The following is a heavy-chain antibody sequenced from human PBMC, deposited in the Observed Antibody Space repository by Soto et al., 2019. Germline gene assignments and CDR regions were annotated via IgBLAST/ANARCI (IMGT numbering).Heavy chain of an antibody. D-gene: IGHD2-15*01. CDR3: VSVVAIPGYSDN. CDR1: GATFSSYA. Sequence: QVQLVQSGAEVRQPASSVKVSCKTSGATFSSYAITWVRQAPGQGLEWMGGIVPTVDTSTYAQKFQGRVTITAEKFTNTVYMELSSLRADDTAVYYCVSVVAIPGYSDNWGQGTPVTVSS. V-gene: IGHV1-69*14. CDR2: IVPTVDTS. J-gene: IGHJ4*02.